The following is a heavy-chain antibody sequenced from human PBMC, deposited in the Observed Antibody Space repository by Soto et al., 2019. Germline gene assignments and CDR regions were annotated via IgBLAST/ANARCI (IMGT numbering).Heavy chain of an antibody. J-gene: IGHJ4*02. Sequence: QVQLQESGPGLVKPSETLSLTCTVSGGSVSSDDYYWSWIRQSPGKGLEWIGYIFYIGSTSYNPSLKSRVTISVDTSKNQFSLRLSSVTAADTAVYYCARARHYYDSGGYYYHLDNWGQGTLVTVSS. D-gene: IGHD3-22*01. V-gene: IGHV4-61*08. CDR1: GGSVSSDDYY. CDR2: IFYIGST. CDR3: ARARHYYDSGGYYYHLDN.